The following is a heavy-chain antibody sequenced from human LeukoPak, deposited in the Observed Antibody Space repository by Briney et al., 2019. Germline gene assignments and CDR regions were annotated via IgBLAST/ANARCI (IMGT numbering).Heavy chain of an antibody. CDR3: RFSPDVAVAGRVDP. J-gene: IGHJ5*02. D-gene: IGHD6-19*01. Sequence: GGSLRLSCAASGFTFNTYGMHWVRQAPGKGLEWVAVISYDATYKSYADSVKGRFTISRDNSKNTLYLQMNSLRPEDTAVYYCRFSPDVAVAGRVDPWGQGTLVTVSS. CDR1: GFTFNTYG. V-gene: IGHV3-30*03. CDR2: ISYDATYK.